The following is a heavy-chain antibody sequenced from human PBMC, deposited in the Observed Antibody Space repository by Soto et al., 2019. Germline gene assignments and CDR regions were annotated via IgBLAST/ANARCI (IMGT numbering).Heavy chain of an antibody. CDR1: GYTLTELS. CDR3: ATDLPCSSTSCYSYYGMDV. V-gene: IGHV1-24*01. D-gene: IGHD2-2*01. CDR2: FDPEDGET. Sequence: ASVKVSCKVSGYTLTELSMHWVRQAPGKGLEWMGGFDPEDGETIYAQKFQGRVTMTEDTSTDTAYMELSSLRSEDTVVYYCATDLPCSSTSCYSYYGMDVWGQGTTVTVSS. J-gene: IGHJ6*02.